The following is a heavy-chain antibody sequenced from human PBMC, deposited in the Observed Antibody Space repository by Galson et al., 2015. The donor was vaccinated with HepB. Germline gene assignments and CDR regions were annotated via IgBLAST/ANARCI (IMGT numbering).Heavy chain of an antibody. Sequence: SVKVSCKASGYTFTSYYMHWVRQAPGQGLEWMGIINPSGGSTSYAQKFQGRVTMTRDTSTSTVYMELSSLRSEDTAVYYCARDGSIYYAPDAFDIWGQGTMVTVSS. J-gene: IGHJ3*02. D-gene: IGHD3-10*01. CDR2: INPSGGST. V-gene: IGHV1-46*01. CDR3: ARDGSIYYAPDAFDI. CDR1: GYTFTSYY.